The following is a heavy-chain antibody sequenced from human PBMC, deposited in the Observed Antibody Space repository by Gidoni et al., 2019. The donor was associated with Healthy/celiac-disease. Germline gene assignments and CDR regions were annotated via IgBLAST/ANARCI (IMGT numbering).Heavy chain of an antibody. Sequence: VQLVQSGAEVQKPGSSVRVSCQASGDSFSSFAISWVRQAPGQGLEWMGGIIPMFDTTNYAQKFQDRVTITANESTSTAYMALSSLRSEDTAVYYCAGRDTSGYSYYFDYWGQGSLVTVSS. V-gene: IGHV1-69*01. CDR1: GDSFSSFA. D-gene: IGHD3-22*01. CDR2: IIPMFDTT. J-gene: IGHJ4*02. CDR3: AGRDTSGYSYYFDY.